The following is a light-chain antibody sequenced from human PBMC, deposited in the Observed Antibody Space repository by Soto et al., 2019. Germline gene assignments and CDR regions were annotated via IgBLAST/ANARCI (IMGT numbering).Light chain of an antibody. CDR1: QSVSSSY. J-gene: IGKJ2*01. V-gene: IGKV3-20*01. CDR3: QQYPGYT. CDR2: GAS. Sequence: EIVLTQSPGTLSLSPGERATLSCRASQSVSSSYLAWYQQKPGQAPRLLIYGASSSATGIPDRFSGSGSGTDFTLTIRRLEPEDFAVYYCQQYPGYTFGQGTKLEIK.